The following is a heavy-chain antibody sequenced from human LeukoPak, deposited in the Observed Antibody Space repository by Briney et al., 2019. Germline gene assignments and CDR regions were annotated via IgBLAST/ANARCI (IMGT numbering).Heavy chain of an antibody. J-gene: IGHJ4*02. CDR2: MRYDGKNK. CDR3: TKDLSFKASRPDFFEY. D-gene: IGHD6-6*01. CDR1: GFTFSSYG. V-gene: IGHV3-30*02. Sequence: GGSLRLSCVASGFTFSSYGMHWVRQAPGKGLEWVAFMRYDGKNKDNAESVKGRFTISRDNSKNTLYLQMNSLRAEDTAVYYCTKDLSFKASRPDFFEYWGQGTLVIVSS.